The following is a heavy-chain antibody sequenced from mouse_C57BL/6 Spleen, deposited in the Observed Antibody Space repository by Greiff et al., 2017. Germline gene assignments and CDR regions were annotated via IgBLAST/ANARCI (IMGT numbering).Heavy chain of an antibody. CDR2: IYPGSGNT. D-gene: IGHD1-1*01. Sequence: GQMQQDGPALVKPGASVKISCKASGYSFTSYYIHWVKQRPGQGLEWIGWIYPGSGNTKYNEKFKGKATLTAYTSSSTAYMQLSSLTAEDSAVYYCARRSGSSICWFAYWGQGTLVTVSA. J-gene: IGHJ3*01. V-gene: IGHV1-66*01. CDR1: GYSFTSYY. CDR3: ARRSGSSICWFAY.